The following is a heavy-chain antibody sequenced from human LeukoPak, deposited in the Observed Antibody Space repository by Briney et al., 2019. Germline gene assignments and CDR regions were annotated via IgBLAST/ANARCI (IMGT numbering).Heavy chain of an antibody. D-gene: IGHD2-2*01. CDR3: AKVLGPVARGYMDV. CDR1: GFTFSSYW. J-gene: IGHJ6*03. CDR2: INSDGSST. Sequence: GGSLRLSCAASGFTFSSYWMHWVRQAPGKGLVWVSRINSDGSSTSYADSVKGRFTISRDNSKNTLYLQMDTLRAEDTAVYYCAKVLGPVARGYMDVWGKGTPVTVSS. V-gene: IGHV3-74*01.